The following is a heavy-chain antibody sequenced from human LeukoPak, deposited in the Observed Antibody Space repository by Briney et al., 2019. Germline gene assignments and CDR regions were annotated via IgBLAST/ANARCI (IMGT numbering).Heavy chain of an antibody. CDR3: AKDRVPDGVWSLDY. CDR1: GGTFSSYA. J-gene: IGHJ4*02. D-gene: IGHD2-8*02. CDR2: IIPIFGTA. Sequence: SVKVSCKASGGTFSSYAISWVRQAPGQGLEWMGGIIPIFGTANYAQKFQGRVTITADESTSTAYMELSSLRSEDTAIYYCAKDRVPDGVWSLDYWGQGTLVTVSS. V-gene: IGHV1-69*13.